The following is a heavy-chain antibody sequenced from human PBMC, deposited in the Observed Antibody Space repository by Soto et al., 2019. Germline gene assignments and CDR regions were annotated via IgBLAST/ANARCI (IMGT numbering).Heavy chain of an antibody. D-gene: IGHD2-15*01. CDR2: MNPNSGNT. V-gene: IGHV1-8*01. CDR3: ARGGRYCSGGSCYPAGYYYMDV. CDR1: GYTFTSYD. Sequence: ASVKVSCKASGYTFTSYDINWVRQATGQGLEWMGWMNPNSGNTGYAQKFQGRVTMTRNTSMSTAYMEPSSLRSEDTAVYYCARGGRYCSGGSCYPAGYYYMDVWGKGTTVTVSS. J-gene: IGHJ6*03.